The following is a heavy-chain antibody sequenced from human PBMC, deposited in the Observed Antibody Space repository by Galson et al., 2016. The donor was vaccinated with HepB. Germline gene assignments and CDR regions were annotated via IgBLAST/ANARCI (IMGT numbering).Heavy chain of an antibody. CDR1: GFTFDDFV. J-gene: IGHJ4*02. V-gene: IGHV3-43D*03. D-gene: IGHD1-26*01. Sequence: LRLSCAASGFTFDDFVIHWVRQAPGEGPEWVALINWDGSATFYADSVKGRFTISRDNSKNSLYLQMNSLTPDDTALYYCTKASGSDYYFDYWGRGTLVTVSS. CDR3: TKASGSDYYFDY. CDR2: INWDGSAT.